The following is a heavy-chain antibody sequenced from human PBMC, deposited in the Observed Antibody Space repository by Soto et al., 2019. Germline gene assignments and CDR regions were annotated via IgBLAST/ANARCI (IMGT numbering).Heavy chain of an antibody. CDR2: IKSKTDGGTT. J-gene: IGHJ6*02. D-gene: IGHD3-3*01. Sequence: PGGSLRLSCAASGFTFSNAWMNWVRQAPGKGLEWVGRIKSKTDGGTTDYAASVKGRFTISRDDSKNTLYLQMNSLKTEDTAVYYCTTGEDLTYYDFWSGYWGNYYYGMDVWGQGTTVTVSS. CDR3: TTGEDLTYYDFWSGYWGNYYYGMDV. CDR1: GFTFSNAW. V-gene: IGHV3-15*07.